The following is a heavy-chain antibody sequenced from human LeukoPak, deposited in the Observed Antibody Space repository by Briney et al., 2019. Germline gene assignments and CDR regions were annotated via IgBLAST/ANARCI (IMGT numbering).Heavy chain of an antibody. D-gene: IGHD2-15*01. CDR3: ARVVSGGSCIFDY. Sequence: VGSLRLSCAASGFTFSFYWMSWVRQAPGKGLEWVANIKQDANEEYYVDSVKGRFTISRDNAKNSLYLQMNSLRAEDTAVYYCARVVSGGSCIFDYWGQGTLVSVSS. J-gene: IGHJ4*02. V-gene: IGHV3-7*03. CDR1: GFTFSFYW. CDR2: IKQDANEE.